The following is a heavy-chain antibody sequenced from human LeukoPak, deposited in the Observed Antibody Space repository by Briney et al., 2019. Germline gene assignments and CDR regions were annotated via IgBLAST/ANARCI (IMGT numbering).Heavy chain of an antibody. Sequence: PGGSLRLSCAASGFTFSNSAMSWVRQASGKGLEWVGRIRSKDQNSATAYAESVKGRFTISRDDSKNMAYLQMNSLRIEDTAVYYCESSITKAGGSWGQGTLVTVSS. CDR3: ESSITKAGGS. V-gene: IGHV3-73*01. J-gene: IGHJ5*02. D-gene: IGHD2-21*01. CDR1: GFTFSNSA. CDR2: IRSKDQNSAT.